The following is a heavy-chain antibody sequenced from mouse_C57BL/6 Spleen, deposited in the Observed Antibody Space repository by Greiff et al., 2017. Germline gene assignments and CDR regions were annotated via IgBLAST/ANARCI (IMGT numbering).Heavy chain of an antibody. J-gene: IGHJ3*01. CDR2: IDPETGGT. D-gene: IGHD2-3*01. V-gene: IGHV1-15*01. Sequence: VQLKQSGAELVRPGASVTLSCKASGYTFTDYEMHWVKQTPVHGLEWIGAIDPETGGTAYNQKFKGKAILTADKSSSTAYMELRSLTSEDSAVYYCTREADGYYGWFAYWGQGTLVTVSA. CDR3: TREADGYYGWFAY. CDR1: GYTFTDYE.